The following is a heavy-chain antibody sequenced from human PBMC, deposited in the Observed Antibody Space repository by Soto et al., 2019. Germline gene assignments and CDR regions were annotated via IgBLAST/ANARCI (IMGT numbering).Heavy chain of an antibody. CDR1: GGSISSYY. CDR3: ASGGGKAGTFDY. V-gene: IGHV4-59*01. Sequence: SETLSLTCTVSGGSISSYYWSWIRQPPGKGLEWIGYIYYSGSTNYNPSLKSRVTISVDTSKNQFSLKLSSVTAADTAVYYCASGGGKAGTFDYWGQGTLVTVSS. J-gene: IGHJ4*02. CDR2: IYYSGST. D-gene: IGHD6-19*01.